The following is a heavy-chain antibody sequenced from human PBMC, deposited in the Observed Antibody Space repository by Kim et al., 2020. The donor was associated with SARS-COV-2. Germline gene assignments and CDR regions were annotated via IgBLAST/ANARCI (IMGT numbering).Heavy chain of an antibody. J-gene: IGHJ5*02. CDR1: GGSFSGYY. Sequence: SETLSLTCAVYGGSFSGYYWSWIRQPPGKGLEWIGEINHSGSTNYNPSLKSRVTISVDTSKNQFSLKLSSVTAADTAVYYCARGVVAATNYNWFDPWGQGTLFTVSS. V-gene: IGHV4-34*01. D-gene: IGHD2-15*01. CDR3: ARGVVAATNYNWFDP. CDR2: INHSGST.